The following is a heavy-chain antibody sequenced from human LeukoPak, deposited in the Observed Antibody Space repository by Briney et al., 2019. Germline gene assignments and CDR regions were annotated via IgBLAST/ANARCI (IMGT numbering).Heavy chain of an antibody. Sequence: KAGESLKISCKGSGYNFADNWIGWVRQMPGKGLEWMGIIYPGDSDTRYSPSFQGQVTFSADKSISTAYPQWSSLKASDTAMYYCTRIRGAVVAATPLWFDPWGQGTLVTVSS. CDR1: GYNFADNW. CDR2: IYPGDSDT. D-gene: IGHD2-15*01. V-gene: IGHV5-51*01. CDR3: TRIRGAVVAATPLWFDP. J-gene: IGHJ5*02.